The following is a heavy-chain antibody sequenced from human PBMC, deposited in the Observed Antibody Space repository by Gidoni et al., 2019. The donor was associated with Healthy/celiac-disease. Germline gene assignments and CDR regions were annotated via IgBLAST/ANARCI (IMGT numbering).Heavy chain of an antibody. CDR3: ARDRKGAAAFDY. Sequence: EWVAVIWYDGSNKYYADSVKGRFTISRDNSKNTLYLQMNSLSAEDTAVYYCARDRKGAAAFDYWGQGTLVTVSS. V-gene: IGHV3-33*01. J-gene: IGHJ4*02. D-gene: IGHD6-13*01. CDR2: IWYDGSNK.